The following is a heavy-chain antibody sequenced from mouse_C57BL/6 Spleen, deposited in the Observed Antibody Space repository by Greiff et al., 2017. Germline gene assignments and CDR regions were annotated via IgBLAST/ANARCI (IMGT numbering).Heavy chain of an antibody. V-gene: IGHV1-50*01. J-gene: IGHJ4*01. CDR2: IHPSDSYT. CDR1: GYTFTSYW. D-gene: IGHD1-1*01. Sequence: QVQLQQPGAELVKPGASVKLSCKASGYTFTSYWMQWVKQRPGQGLEWIGEIHPSDSYTNYNQKFKGKATLTVDTSSSTAFLQLSSLTSEDSAVYYCARSGDYCYAMDYWGQGTSVTVSS. CDR3: ARSGDYCYAMDY.